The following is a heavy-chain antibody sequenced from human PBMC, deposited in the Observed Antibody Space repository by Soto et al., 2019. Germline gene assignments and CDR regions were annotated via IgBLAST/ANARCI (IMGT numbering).Heavy chain of an antibody. D-gene: IGHD2-21*02. Sequence: QITLKESGPTLVKPTQTLTLTCTFSGLSLRTTGVGVGWVRQPPRKALEWLALLYWDDDKRYSPSMKSRLTSTKDTSEKQVVLTMTNTDTVDTATYYCVQSRCGGDCLQSYSSHSYYGLDVWGQGTTVTVSS. CDR3: VQSRCGGDCLQSYSSHSYYGLDV. CDR2: LYWDDDK. J-gene: IGHJ6*02. V-gene: IGHV2-5*02. CDR1: GLSLRTTGVG.